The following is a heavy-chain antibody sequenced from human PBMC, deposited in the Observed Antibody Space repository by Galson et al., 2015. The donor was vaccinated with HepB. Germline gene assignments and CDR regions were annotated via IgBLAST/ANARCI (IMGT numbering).Heavy chain of an antibody. Sequence: SVKVSCKASGGTFSSYAISWVRQAPGQGLEWMGGIIPIFGTANYAQKFQGRVTITADESTSTAYMELSSLRSEDTAVYYCASGLLVTTQRYYYYMDVWGKGTTVTVSS. CDR1: GGTFSSYA. CDR2: IIPIFGTA. J-gene: IGHJ6*03. V-gene: IGHV1-69*13. CDR3: ASGLLVTTQRYYYYMDV. D-gene: IGHD4-11*01.